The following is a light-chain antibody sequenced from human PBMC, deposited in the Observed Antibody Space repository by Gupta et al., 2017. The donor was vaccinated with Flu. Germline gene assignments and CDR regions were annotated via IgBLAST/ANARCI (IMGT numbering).Light chain of an antibody. CDR3: QQYNTFSMWT. J-gene: IGKJ1*01. V-gene: IGKV1-5*03. CDR1: QSVGSR. Sequence: DIQMTQSPSTLSAFVGDRVTLTCRASQSVGSRLAWYQQKPGKAPKLLIYMASSLQSGVSSRFSGGGAGTEFTLTISCLQPDDLATYYCQQYNTFSMWTFGQGTKVEIK. CDR2: MAS.